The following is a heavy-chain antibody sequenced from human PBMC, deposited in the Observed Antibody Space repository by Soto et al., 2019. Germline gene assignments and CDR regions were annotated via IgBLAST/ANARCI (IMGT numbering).Heavy chain of an antibody. CDR2: IWYDGSNK. D-gene: IGHD1-26*01. Sequence: GGSLRLSCAASGFTFSSYGMHWVRQAPGKGLEWVAVIWYDGSNKYYADSVKGRFTISRDNSKNTLDLQMNSLRAKDTAVYYCAKRGSGSQFDYWGQGTLVTVSS. J-gene: IGHJ4*02. V-gene: IGHV3-33*06. CDR1: GFTFSSYG. CDR3: AKRGSGSQFDY.